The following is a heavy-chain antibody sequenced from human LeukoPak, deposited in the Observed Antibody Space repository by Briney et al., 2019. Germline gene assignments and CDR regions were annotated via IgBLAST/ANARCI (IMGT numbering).Heavy chain of an antibody. CDR2: ISAYNGNT. Sequence: ASVKVSCKASGYTFTSYGISWVRQAPGQGLEWMGWISAYNGNTNYAQKLQGRATMTTDTSTSTAYMELRSLRSDDTAVYYCARDLGLVVPAAISDYWGQGTLVTVSS. CDR1: GYTFTSYG. D-gene: IGHD2-2*01. J-gene: IGHJ4*02. V-gene: IGHV1-18*04. CDR3: ARDLGLVVPAAISDY.